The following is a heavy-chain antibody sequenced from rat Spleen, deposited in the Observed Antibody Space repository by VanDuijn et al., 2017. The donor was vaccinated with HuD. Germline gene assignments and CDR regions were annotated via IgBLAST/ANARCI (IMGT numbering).Heavy chain of an antibody. CDR2: ISYSGAT. J-gene: IGHJ2*01. CDR1: GYSITSNY. Sequence: EVQLQESGPGLVKPSQSLSLTCSVTGYSITSNYWGWIRNFPGNKMEYIGHISYSGATNYNPSLKRRISITRDTSKNQFFLHLNSVTTEDTATYFCARWTTYFDCWGQGVMVTVSS. D-gene: IGHD1-7*01. CDR3: ARWTTYFDC. V-gene: IGHV3-1*01.